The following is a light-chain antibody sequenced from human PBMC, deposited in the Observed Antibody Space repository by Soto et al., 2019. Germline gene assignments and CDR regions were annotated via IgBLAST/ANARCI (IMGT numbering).Light chain of an antibody. CDR3: MQAVQIPLT. CDR1: QSLLYSDGYNY. V-gene: IGKV2-28*01. J-gene: IGKJ4*01. Sequence: DIVMTQSPLSLAVTPGESASISCRSSQSLLYSDGYNYLDWYVQKPGQSPQLLIYLASIRASGVPDRFSGSGSGTDFTLKISRVEAADVGVYYCMQAVQIPLTFGGGTKVEIK. CDR2: LAS.